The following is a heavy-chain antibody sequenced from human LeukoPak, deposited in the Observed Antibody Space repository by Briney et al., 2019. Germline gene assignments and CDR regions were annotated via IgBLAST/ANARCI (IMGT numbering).Heavy chain of an antibody. Sequence: GGSLRLSCAASGFTFSSYGMHWVRQAPGKGLEWVAVISYDGSNKYYADSVKGRFTISRDNSKNTLYLQMNSLRAEDTAVYYCARDYSIRGPVDYWGQGTLVTVSS. V-gene: IGHV3-30*03. CDR3: ARDYSIRGPVDY. CDR2: ISYDGSNK. J-gene: IGHJ4*02. CDR1: GFTFSSYG. D-gene: IGHD4-4*01.